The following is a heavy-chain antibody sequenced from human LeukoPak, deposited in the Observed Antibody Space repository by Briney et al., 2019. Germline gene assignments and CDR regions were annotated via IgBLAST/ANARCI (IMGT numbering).Heavy chain of an antibody. J-gene: IGHJ4*02. CDR2: MNADGSIT. V-gene: IGHV3-74*01. CDR3: ARGGYCSSTSCRRGFDY. D-gene: IGHD2-2*01. CDR1: GFTFSSHW. Sequence: PGGSLRLSCAASGFTFSSHWMHWVRQVPGKGLVWVSRMNADGSITNYADSVKGRFTISRDNSKNTLYLQMNSLRAEDTAVYYCARGGYCSSTSCRRGFDYWGQGTLVTVSS.